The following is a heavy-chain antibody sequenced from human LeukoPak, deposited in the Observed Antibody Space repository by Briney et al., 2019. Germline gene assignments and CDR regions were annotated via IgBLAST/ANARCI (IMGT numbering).Heavy chain of an antibody. J-gene: IGHJ6*03. Sequence: ASVEVSCKASGYTFTSYYMHWVRPAPGQGLEWMGIINPSGGSTSYAQKFQGRVTMTRDTSTSTVYMELSSLRSEDTAVYYCARGPPSYYYYMDVWGKGTTVTISS. CDR3: ARGPPSYYYYMDV. V-gene: IGHV1-46*01. CDR2: INPSGGST. CDR1: GYTFTSYY.